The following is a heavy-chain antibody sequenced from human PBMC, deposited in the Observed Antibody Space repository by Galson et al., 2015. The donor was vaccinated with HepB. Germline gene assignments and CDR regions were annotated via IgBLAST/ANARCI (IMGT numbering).Heavy chain of an antibody. J-gene: IGHJ4*02. CDR1: GYTFTSYG. CDR2: ISAYNGNT. D-gene: IGHD4-17*01. Sequence: SVKVSCKASGYTFTSYGISWVRQAPGQGLEWMGWISAYNGNTNYAQKLQGRVTMTADTSTSTAYMELRSLRSDDTAVYYCARELDYGDYPVNDYWGQGTLVTVSS. V-gene: IGHV1-18*01. CDR3: ARELDYGDYPVNDY.